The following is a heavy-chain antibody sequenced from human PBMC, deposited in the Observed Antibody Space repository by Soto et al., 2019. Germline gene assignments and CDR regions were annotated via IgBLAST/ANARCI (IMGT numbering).Heavy chain of an antibody. CDR1: GGSISSYY. V-gene: IGHV4-59*01. D-gene: IGHD2-15*01. J-gene: IGHJ3*02. CDR3: ARVEGYCSGGSCYFDAFDI. Sequence: PSETLSLTCTVSGGSISSYYWGWVRQPPGKGLEWIGYIYYSGSTNYNPSLKSRVTISVDTSKNQFSLKLSSVTAADTAVYYCARVEGYCSGGSCYFDAFDIWGQGTMVTVSS. CDR2: IYYSGST.